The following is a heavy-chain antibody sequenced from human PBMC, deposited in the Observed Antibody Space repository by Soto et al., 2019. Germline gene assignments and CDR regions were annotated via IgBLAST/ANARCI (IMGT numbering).Heavy chain of an antibody. D-gene: IGHD6-6*01. V-gene: IGHV4-31*01. J-gene: IGHJ6*02. CDR1: SDSMNSGGYY. CDR3: ARRGGSSSGYYYYAMDV. CDR2: IYSNGDT. Sequence: QVQLQESGPGLVKPSQTLSLTCSVSSDSMNSGGYYWSWIRQHPGKGLEWIGYIYSNGDTYYNPYPKIQVTIAIDRSKNQFSLNLTSVTAADTAVYYWARRGGSSSGYYYYAMDVWGQGTTVTVSS.